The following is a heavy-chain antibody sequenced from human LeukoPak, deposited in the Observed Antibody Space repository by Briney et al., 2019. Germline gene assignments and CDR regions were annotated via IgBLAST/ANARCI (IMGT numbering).Heavy chain of an antibody. CDR2: IKRDGSEK. D-gene: IGHD6-13*01. CDR1: GFTFSSYW. Sequence: PGGSLRLSCAASGFTFSSYWMSWVRQAPGKGLEWVANIKRDGSEKYYVDSVKGRFTISRDNAKNSLYLQMNSLRAEDTAVYYCAKDSSSWYRTGVYWGQGTLVTVSS. CDR3: AKDSSSWYRTGVY. J-gene: IGHJ4*02. V-gene: IGHV3-7*01.